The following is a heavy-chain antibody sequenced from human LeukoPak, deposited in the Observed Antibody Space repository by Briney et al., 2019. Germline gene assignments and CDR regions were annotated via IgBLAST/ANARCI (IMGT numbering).Heavy chain of an antibody. J-gene: IGHJ1*01. CDR1: GYTFTSYA. CDR3: ARVPSSSWPLYFQH. CDR2: INTNTGNP. V-gene: IGHV7-4-1*02. Sequence: GASVKVSCKASGYTFTSYAMNWVRQAPGQGLEWMGWINTNTGNPTYAQGFTGRFVFSLDTSVSTAYLQISSLKAEDTAVYYCARVPSSSWPLYFQHWGQGTLVTVSS. D-gene: IGHD6-13*01.